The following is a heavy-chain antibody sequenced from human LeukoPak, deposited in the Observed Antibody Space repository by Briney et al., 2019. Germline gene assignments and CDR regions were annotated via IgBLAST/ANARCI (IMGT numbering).Heavy chain of an antibody. J-gene: IGHJ4*02. CDR3: ATPLGPSYGSGSDFDY. V-gene: IGHV1-2*02. D-gene: IGHD3-10*01. CDR1: GYTFTGYY. Sequence: ASVKVSCKASGYTFTGYYMHWVRQAPGQGLEWMGWINPNSGGTNYAQKFQGRVTMTRDTSISTAYMELSRLRSDDTAMYYCATPLGPSYGSGSDFDYWGQGTLVTVSS. CDR2: INPNSGGT.